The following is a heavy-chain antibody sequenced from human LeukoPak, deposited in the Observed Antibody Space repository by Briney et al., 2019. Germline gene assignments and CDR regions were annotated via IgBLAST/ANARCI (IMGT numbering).Heavy chain of an antibody. Sequence: PSETLSLSCIVSGGSISGYYWSWIRQPPGKGLEWIGYMYYSGTTTYSPSLKSRVTISLDTPKNQFSLKLNSVTAADTAVYYCARHLAGRIFTFNYWGQGTLVTVSS. CDR1: GGSISGYY. CDR2: MYYSGTT. J-gene: IGHJ4*02. D-gene: IGHD6-19*01. V-gene: IGHV4-59*01. CDR3: ARHLAGRIFTFNY.